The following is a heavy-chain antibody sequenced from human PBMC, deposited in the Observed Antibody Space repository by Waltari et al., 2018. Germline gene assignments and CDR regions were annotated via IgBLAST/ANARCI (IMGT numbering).Heavy chain of an antibody. Sequence: QVQLQESGPGLARPSETLSLSCAVSGFPIKSGYSWAWVRQPPGKGLEWIASVFRNRDKYYNPSLQSRVTISMDTSKNQISLQLTSVTAADTGVYYCARGWLQVAPPYYYYMDVWDRGTAVTVSS. J-gene: IGHJ6*03. CDR1: GFPIKSGYS. CDR3: ARGWLQVAPPYYYYMDV. D-gene: IGHD6-19*01. CDR2: VFRNRDK. V-gene: IGHV4-38-2*01.